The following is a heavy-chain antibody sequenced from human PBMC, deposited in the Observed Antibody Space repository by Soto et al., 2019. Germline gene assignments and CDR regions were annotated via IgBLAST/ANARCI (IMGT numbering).Heavy chain of an antibody. CDR1: GGSISSYY. D-gene: IGHD6-19*01. J-gene: IGHJ6*02. Sequence: SETLSLTCTVSGGSISSYYWGWIRQPPGKGLEWIGYIYYSGSTNYNPSLKSRVTISVDTSKNQFSLKLSSMTAADTAVYYCARDRASAVAGTLYYYYGMDVWGQGTTVTVSS. CDR2: IYYSGST. CDR3: ARDRASAVAGTLYYYYGMDV. V-gene: IGHV4-59*01.